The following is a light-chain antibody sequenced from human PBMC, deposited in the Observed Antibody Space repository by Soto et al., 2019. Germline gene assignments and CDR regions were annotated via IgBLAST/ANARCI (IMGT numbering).Light chain of an antibody. CDR1: SSDFGCYNY. J-gene: IGLJ1*01. Sequence: QSALTQPRPMSGSPGQSVTISCTGTSSDFGCYNYVSGYQQHPGKAPELMIYDVSKRPSGVPDRFSGSKSGNPASLTISGLQAEDEGDYYCCSYAGSYTAYVFGTGTKVTVL. V-gene: IGLV2-11*01. CDR2: DVS. CDR3: CSYAGSYTAYV.